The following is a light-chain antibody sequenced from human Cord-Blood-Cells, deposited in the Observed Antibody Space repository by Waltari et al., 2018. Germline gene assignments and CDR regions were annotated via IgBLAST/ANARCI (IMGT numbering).Light chain of an antibody. CDR3: QQYGSSPRT. CDR2: GAS. J-gene: IGKJ1*01. V-gene: IGKV3-20*01. CDR1: QSGSSSY. Sequence: ESVLTQSPGTRAVSPGERATHYCRASQSGSSSYLAWYQQKPGQAPRLLIYGASSRATGIPDRFSGSRSGTDFTLTISRLEPEDFAVYYCQQYGSSPRTFGQGTKVELK.